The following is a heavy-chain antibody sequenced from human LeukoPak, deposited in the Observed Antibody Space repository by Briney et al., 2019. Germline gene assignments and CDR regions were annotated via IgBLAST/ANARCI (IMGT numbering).Heavy chain of an antibody. CDR1: GFTFSSYA. Sequence: PGGSLRLSCAASGFTFSSYAMSWVRQAPGKGLEWVSAISGSGGSTYYADSVKGRFTISRDNSKNTLYLQMNSLRAEDTAVYYCAKAPRIYCNGGSCYSDYWGQGTLVTVSS. CDR3: AKAPRIYCNGGSCYSDY. D-gene: IGHD2-15*01. V-gene: IGHV3-23*01. CDR2: ISGSGGST. J-gene: IGHJ4*02.